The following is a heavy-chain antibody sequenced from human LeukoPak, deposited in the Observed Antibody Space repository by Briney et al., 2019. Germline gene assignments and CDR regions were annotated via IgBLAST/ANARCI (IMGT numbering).Heavy chain of an antibody. Sequence: GGSLRLSCSASGFTFSSYAMTWVRQAPGKGLDWVSAISGSGGSTYYADSVKGRFTISRDNSKNTLYLQMSSLRAEDTAVYYCAKGLLGDYYFDYWGQGALVTVSS. V-gene: IGHV3-23*01. J-gene: IGHJ4*02. CDR1: GFTFSSYA. D-gene: IGHD2-21*01. CDR3: AKGLLGDYYFDY. CDR2: ISGSGGST.